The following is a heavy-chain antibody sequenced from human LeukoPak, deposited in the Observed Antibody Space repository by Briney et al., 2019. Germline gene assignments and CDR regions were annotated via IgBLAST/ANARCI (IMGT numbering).Heavy chain of an antibody. Sequence: SETLSLTCAVSGGSISSSNWWSWVRQPPGKGLEWIGEIYHSGSTNYNPSLKSRVTISVDKSKNQFSLKLSSVTAADTAVYYCARERLRSGSYPYYFDYWGQGTLVTVSS. J-gene: IGHJ4*02. CDR3: ARERLRSGSYPYYFDY. CDR1: GGSISSSNW. CDR2: IYHSGST. V-gene: IGHV4-4*02. D-gene: IGHD1-26*01.